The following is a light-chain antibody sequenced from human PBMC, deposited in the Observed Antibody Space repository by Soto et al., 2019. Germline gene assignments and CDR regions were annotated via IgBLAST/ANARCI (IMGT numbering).Light chain of an antibody. V-gene: IGKV1-5*03. CDR1: QSISSW. J-gene: IGKJ1*01. CDR2: KAS. Sequence: DIQITQSPSTVSASVEDRVTITCRASQSISSWLAWYQQKPGKAPKLLIYKASTLKSGVPSRFSGSGSGTEFTLTISSLQPDDFATYYCQHYNSYSEACGQGTKGDIK. CDR3: QHYNSYSEA.